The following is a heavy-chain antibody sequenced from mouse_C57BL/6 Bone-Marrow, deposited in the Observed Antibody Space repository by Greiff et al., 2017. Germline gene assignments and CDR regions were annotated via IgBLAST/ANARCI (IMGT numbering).Heavy chain of an antibody. V-gene: IGHV7-1*01. CDR1: GFTFSDFY. CDR2: SRNKANEYTT. J-gene: IGHJ1*03. Sequence: EVKLVESGGGLVQSGRSLRLSCATSGFTFSDFYMEWVRQAPGKGLEWIAASRNKANEYTTEYSASVKGRFIFSRDTTQSVLYLQMNAMRAEDTAIYYCARAHYGSSYGRYFDVWGTGTTVTVSS. CDR3: ARAHYGSSYGRYFDV. D-gene: IGHD1-1*01.